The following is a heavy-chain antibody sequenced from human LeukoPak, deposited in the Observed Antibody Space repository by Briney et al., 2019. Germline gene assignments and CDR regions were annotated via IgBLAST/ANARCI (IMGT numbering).Heavy chain of an antibody. CDR2: ISSSSSTI. Sequence: GGSLRLSCAASGFTFSSYSMNWVRQAPGKGLEWVSYISSSSSTIYYADSVKGRFTISRDNAKNSLYLQMNSLRVEDTAVYYRARDSSGSGSWYYMDVWGKGTTVTVSS. CDR1: GFTFSSYS. D-gene: IGHD3-10*01. V-gene: IGHV3-48*01. J-gene: IGHJ6*03. CDR3: ARDSSGSGSWYYMDV.